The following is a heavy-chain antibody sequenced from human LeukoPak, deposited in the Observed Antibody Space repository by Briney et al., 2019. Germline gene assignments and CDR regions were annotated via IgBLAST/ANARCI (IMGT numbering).Heavy chain of an antibody. D-gene: IGHD6-6*01. CDR1: GYTFTSYG. CDR2: ISAYNGNT. Sequence: ASVKLSCKASGYTFTSYGISWVRHAPGQGRERMGWISAYNGNTNYAQKLQGRVTMTTDTSTSTAYMELRSLRSDDAAVYYCARDDSYSSSSFFDYWGQGTLVTVSS. CDR3: ARDDSYSSSSFFDY. J-gene: IGHJ4*02. V-gene: IGHV1-18*04.